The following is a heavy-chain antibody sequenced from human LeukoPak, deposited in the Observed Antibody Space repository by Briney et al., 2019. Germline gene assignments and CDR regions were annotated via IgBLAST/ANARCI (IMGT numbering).Heavy chain of an antibody. CDR1: GGSISSSSYY. J-gene: IGHJ6*03. CDR3: ARIPVYYYYMDV. Sequence: SETLSLTCTVSGGSISSSSYYWGWIRQPPGKGLEWIGSIYYSGSTYYNPSLKSRVTISVDTSKNQFSLKLSSVTAADTAVYYCARIPVYYYYMDVRGKGTTVTVSS. CDR2: IYYSGST. D-gene: IGHD2-21*01. V-gene: IGHV4-39*01.